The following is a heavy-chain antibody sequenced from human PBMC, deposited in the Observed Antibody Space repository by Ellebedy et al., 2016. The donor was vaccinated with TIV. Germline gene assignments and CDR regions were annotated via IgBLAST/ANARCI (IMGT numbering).Heavy chain of an antibody. CDR2: ITWNGAFI. V-gene: IGHV3-9*01. CDR3: ARDRTPRAYFDWLNFDP. D-gene: IGHD3-9*01. J-gene: IGHJ5*02. Sequence: PGGSLRLSCAAYGFTFDDHAMHWVRQSPGKGLEWIAGITWNGAFIKYADSVQGRFTISRDSAKNSLYLEMTSLRPEDTALYECARDRTPRAYFDWLNFDPWGQGTQVTVTS. CDR1: GFTFDDHA.